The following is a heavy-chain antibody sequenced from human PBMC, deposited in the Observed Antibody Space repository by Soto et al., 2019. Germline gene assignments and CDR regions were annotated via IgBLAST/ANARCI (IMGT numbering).Heavy chain of an antibody. CDR3: ARHDNMTLGLTYFDF. CDR2: LYYSGST. D-gene: IGHD1-1*01. Sequence: SETLSLTCTVSGGSVNSDSYYWTWIRQPPGKRLEWIGSLYYSGSTNYNPSLKSRVTISVDTSKNQFSLKLSSVTAADTALYFCARHDNMTLGLTYFDFWGQGTLVTVSS. V-gene: IGHV4-61*01. CDR1: GGSVNSDSYY. J-gene: IGHJ4*02.